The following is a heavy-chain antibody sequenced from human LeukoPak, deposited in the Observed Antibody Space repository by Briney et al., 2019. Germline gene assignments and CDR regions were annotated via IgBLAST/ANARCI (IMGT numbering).Heavy chain of an antibody. D-gene: IGHD3-22*01. CDR1: GFTFSSYA. CDR2: ISYDGSNK. J-gene: IGHJ4*02. V-gene: IGHV3-30-3*01. Sequence: GRSLRLSCAASGFTFSSYAMHWVRQAPGKGLEWVAVISYDGSNKYYADSVKGRFTISRDNSKNALYLQMNSLRAEDTAVYYCARGPYYYDSSGEDYWGQGTLVTVSS. CDR3: ARGPYYYDSSGEDY.